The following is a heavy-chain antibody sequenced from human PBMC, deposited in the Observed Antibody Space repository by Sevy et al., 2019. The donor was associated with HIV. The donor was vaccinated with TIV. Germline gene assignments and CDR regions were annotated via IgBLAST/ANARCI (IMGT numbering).Heavy chain of an antibody. CDR2: LSFGCGEI. V-gene: IGHV3-23*01. CDR1: GFTFSKYS. Sequence: GGSLRLSCAASGFTFSKYSMSWVRQPPGKGLEWVSTLSFGCGEINYADSVKGRFTISRDNSKSSVYRPMNNLRPEDTAVYYCAREGCTKPHDYWGQGTLVTVSS. J-gene: IGHJ4*02. CDR3: AREGCTKPHDY. D-gene: IGHD2-8*01.